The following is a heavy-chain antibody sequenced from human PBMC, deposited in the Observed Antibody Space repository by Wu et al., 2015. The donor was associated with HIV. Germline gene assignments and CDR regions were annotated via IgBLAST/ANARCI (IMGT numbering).Heavy chain of an antibody. CDR1: GGTFSSYA. D-gene: IGHD3-10*01. V-gene: IGHV1-2*02. Sequence: VQSGAEVKKPGSSVKVSCKASGGTFSSYAISWARQAPGQGLEWMGWINPSSGGTNYAQKFQGRVTMTRDTSISTVYMELSRLRSDDTAVYYCARDRYYYGSGKDTFDIWGQGTMVTVSS. CDR2: INPSSGGT. CDR3: ARDRYYYGSGKDTFDI. J-gene: IGHJ3*02.